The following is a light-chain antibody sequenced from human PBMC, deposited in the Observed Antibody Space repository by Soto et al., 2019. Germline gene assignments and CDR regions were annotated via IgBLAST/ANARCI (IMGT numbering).Light chain of an antibody. Sequence: DIQMTQSPSTLSASVGHRFTITSRASQSISSWLAWYQQKPGKAPKLLIYAASSLQSGVPSRFSGSGSGTDFTLTISSLQPEDFATYYCQQANSLPITFGQGTRLEIK. CDR3: QQANSLPIT. V-gene: IGKV1-12*01. J-gene: IGKJ5*01. CDR1: QSISSW. CDR2: AAS.